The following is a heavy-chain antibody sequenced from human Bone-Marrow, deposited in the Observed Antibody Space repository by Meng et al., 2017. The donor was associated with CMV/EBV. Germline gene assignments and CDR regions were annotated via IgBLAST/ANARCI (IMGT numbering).Heavy chain of an antibody. CDR1: GYTFTDDY. Sequence: ASVKVSCKASGYTFTDDYIHWVRQAPGQGLEWIGWINPKSGDTGFAEQFQGRVTGTRDTSISTVFMDLSRLRSDDTAVYYCAREVTSSLRGLDPWGQGTLVTVSS. J-gene: IGHJ5*02. CDR2: INPKSGDT. D-gene: IGHD2/OR15-2a*01. V-gene: IGHV1-2*02. CDR3: AREVTSSLRGLDP.